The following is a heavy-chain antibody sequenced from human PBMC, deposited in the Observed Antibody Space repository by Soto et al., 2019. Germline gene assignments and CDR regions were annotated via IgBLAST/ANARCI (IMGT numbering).Heavy chain of an antibody. J-gene: IGHJ4*02. Sequence: EVQLVESGGGLVQPGGSLRLSCAASGFTFSSFSMNWVRQAPGKGLEWVSYISGSSSTIYYADSVKGRFTVSRDNAKNSLYLQMNSLRAEDTAVYYCARQGVAVEVVYWGQGTLVTVSS. V-gene: IGHV3-48*01. CDR2: ISGSSSTI. D-gene: IGHD2-15*01. CDR3: ARQGVAVEVVY. CDR1: GFTFSSFS.